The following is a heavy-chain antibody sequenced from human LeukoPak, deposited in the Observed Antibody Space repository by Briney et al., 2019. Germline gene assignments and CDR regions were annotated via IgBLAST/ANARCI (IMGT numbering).Heavy chain of an antibody. Sequence: SVKLSCKASGGTFSSYAISWVRQAPGQGLEWMGGIIPIFGTANYAQKFQGRVTITADESTSTAYMELSSLRSEDTAVYYCASLGVVPAAMWRNGMDVWGQGTTVTVSS. CDR3: ASLGVVPAAMWRNGMDV. J-gene: IGHJ6*02. D-gene: IGHD2-2*01. CDR2: IIPIFGTA. V-gene: IGHV1-69*13. CDR1: GGTFSSYA.